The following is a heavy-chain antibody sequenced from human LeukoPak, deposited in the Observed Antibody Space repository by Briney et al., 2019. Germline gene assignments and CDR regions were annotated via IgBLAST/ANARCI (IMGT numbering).Heavy chain of an antibody. J-gene: IGHJ6*04. D-gene: IGHD3-10*01. Sequence: GGSLKLSCAASGFTFRGSAMHWVRQASGKGLEWVGRIRSIANRYATAYAASVKGRFTISRDDSKNTAYLQMNSLKTEDTAVYYCTRLARSITMVRGVILIYYYYYGMDVWGKGTTVTVSS. CDR1: GFTFRGSA. CDR2: IRSIANRYAT. V-gene: IGHV3-73*01. CDR3: TRLARSITMVRGVILIYYYYYGMDV.